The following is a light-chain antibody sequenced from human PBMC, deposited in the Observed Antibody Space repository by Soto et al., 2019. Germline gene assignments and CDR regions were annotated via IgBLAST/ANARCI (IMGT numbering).Light chain of an antibody. J-gene: IGLJ1*01. CDR3: SSYTSSSTYV. CDR1: SSDDGGYNY. V-gene: IGLV2-14*01. Sequence: QSVLTQPASVSGSPGQSITISCTGTSSDDGGYNYVSWYQQHPGKAPKLMIYDVSNRPSGVSNRFSGSKSGNTASLTISGLQADVVADYYCSSYTSSSTYVFGTVSMVTV. CDR2: DVS.